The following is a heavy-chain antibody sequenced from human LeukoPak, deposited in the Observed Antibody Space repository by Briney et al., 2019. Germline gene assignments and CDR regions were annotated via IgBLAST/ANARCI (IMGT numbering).Heavy chain of an antibody. D-gene: IGHD3-9*01. CDR1: GFTFSTFA. J-gene: IGHJ4*02. CDR3: ARVQNLMGRYFDWLNGGSDDY. Sequence: PGGSLRLSCAASGFTFSTFAMIWVRQPPGKGLEWVSSIFPSGGEIHYADSVRGRFTISRDNSKSTLSLQMNSLRAEDTAVYYCARVQNLMGRYFDWLNGGSDDYWGQGTLVTVSS. V-gene: IGHV3-23*01. CDR2: IFPSGGEI.